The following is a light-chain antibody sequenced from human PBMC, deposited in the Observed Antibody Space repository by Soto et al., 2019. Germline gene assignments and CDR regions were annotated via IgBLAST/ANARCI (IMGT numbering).Light chain of an antibody. CDR1: QSVSSTY. CDR3: QQYNNWPPWT. CDR2: GAS. Sequence: EIVLTQSPGTLSLSPGERATLSCRASQSVSSTYLAWYQHKPGQAPRLLIYGASSRETGIPDTFSGSGSGTDFTLTISRLEPEDFAVYYCQQYNNWPPWTFGQGTKVEIK. V-gene: IGKV3-20*01. J-gene: IGKJ1*01.